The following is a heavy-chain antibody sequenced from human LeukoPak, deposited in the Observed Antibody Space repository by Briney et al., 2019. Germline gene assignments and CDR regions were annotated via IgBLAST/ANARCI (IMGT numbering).Heavy chain of an antibody. V-gene: IGHV3-33*01. CDR3: ARTSGSYSAFDI. D-gene: IGHD1-26*01. CDR1: GFNFSSYG. CDR2: VWYYGSNK. J-gene: IGHJ3*02. Sequence: GGSLSLSCAASGFNFSSYGMHWVRQAPGKGLEWVAVVWYYGSNKGYADSVKGRFTISRDNSNNTLSLQMNSLRAEDTAVYYCARTSGSYSAFDIWGQGTMVTVSS.